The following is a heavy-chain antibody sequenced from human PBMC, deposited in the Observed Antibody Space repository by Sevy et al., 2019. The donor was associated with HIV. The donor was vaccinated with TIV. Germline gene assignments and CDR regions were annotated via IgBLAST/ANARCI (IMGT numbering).Heavy chain of an antibody. CDR2: INQDGSEK. D-gene: IGHD3-10*02. V-gene: IGHV3-7*01. Sequence: GGYLRLSCAASGFTFSNYWMSWVRQAPGKGPEWVAHINQDGSEKYYVDPVKGRFTVSRDNAKNSLYLQMNSLRDEDPAVYYCASAPSCSGSSYYFDYWGQGALVTVSS. CDR3: ASAPSCSGSSYYFDY. J-gene: IGHJ4*02. CDR1: GFTFSNYW.